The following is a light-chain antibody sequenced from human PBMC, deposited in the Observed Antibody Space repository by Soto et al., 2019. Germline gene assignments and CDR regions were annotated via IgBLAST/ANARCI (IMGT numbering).Light chain of an antibody. CDR3: QQYGSPPYT. CDR1: QSVSSNS. Sequence: EIVLTQSPGTLSLSPGERATLSCRASQSVSSNSLAWYQQKPGQAPRLLIYNASNRATGIPDRFSGSGSGTDFTLTISRLEPEDSAVYYCQQYGSPPYTFGQGTKLEIK. CDR2: NAS. V-gene: IGKV3-20*01. J-gene: IGKJ2*01.